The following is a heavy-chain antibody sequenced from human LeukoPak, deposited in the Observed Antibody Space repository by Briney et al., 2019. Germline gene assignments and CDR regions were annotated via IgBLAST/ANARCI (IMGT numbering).Heavy chain of an antibody. V-gene: IGHV3-23*01. D-gene: IGHD6-19*01. J-gene: IGHJ4*02. CDR1: GFSFSSFC. Sequence: GGSLRLSCAASGFSFSSFCMNCVSLAPGRGLEWVSTISGTGDSTNYADSVKGRLTISRDNSKNTLSLLLNSLTAEDTAVYYCAKDYSSGWYDYWGQGTLVTVSS. CDR3: AKDYSSGWYDY. CDR2: ISGTGDST.